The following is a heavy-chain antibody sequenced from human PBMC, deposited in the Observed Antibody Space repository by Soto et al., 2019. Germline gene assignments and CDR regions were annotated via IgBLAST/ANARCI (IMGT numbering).Heavy chain of an antibody. D-gene: IGHD3-10*01. CDR2: IYHSGST. CDR3: ARVAYYGSGKALDC. V-gene: IGHV4-30-2*01. J-gene: IGHJ4*02. CDR1: GGSISSGGYS. Sequence: SETLSLTCAVSGGSISSGGYSWGWIRQPPGKGLEWIGYIYHSGSTYYNPSLKSRVTISVDRSKNQFSLKLSSVTAADTAVYYCARVAYYGSGKALDCWGQGTLVTVSS.